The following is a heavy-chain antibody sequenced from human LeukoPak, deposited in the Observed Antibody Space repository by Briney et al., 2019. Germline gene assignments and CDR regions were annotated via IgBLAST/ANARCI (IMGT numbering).Heavy chain of an antibody. J-gene: IGHJ6*03. D-gene: IGHD5-12*01. CDR2: IYYTGST. CDR3: ARVVYSGYDFRGAMDV. CDR1: GGSINGYY. V-gene: IGHV4-59*01. Sequence: SETLSLTCTVSGGSINGYYWSWIRQSPGKGLESLGYIYYTGSTNHNPSLKSRVTISVDTSKNQFSLKLSSVTAADTAVYYCARVVYSGYDFRGAMDVWGKGTTVTVSS.